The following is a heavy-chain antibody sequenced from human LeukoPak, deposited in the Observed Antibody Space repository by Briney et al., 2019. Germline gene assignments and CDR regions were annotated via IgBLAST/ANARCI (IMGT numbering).Heavy chain of an antibody. CDR2: ISAYNGNT. D-gene: IGHD4-17*01. V-gene: IGHV1-18*01. Sequence: ASVKVSCKASGYTFTSYGISWVRQAPGQGLEWMGWISAYNGNTNYAQKLQGRVTMTTDTSTSTAYMELRSLRSDDTAVYYCARALRPYGDLYYFDYWGQGTLVTVSS. CDR1: GYTFTSYG. CDR3: ARALRPYGDLYYFDY. J-gene: IGHJ4*02.